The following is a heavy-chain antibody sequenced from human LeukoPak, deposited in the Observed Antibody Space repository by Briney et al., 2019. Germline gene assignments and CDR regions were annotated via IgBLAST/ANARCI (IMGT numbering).Heavy chain of an antibody. CDR2: IYYSGST. CDR3: ARHLYTGSASYYYFDY. CDR1: GGSISSSSYY. V-gene: IGHV4-39*01. J-gene: IGHJ4*02. Sequence: LETLSLTCTVSGGSISSSSYYWGWIRQPPGKGLEWIGSIYYSGSTYYNPSLKSRVTVSVDTSKSQFSLRLRSVTAADTAVYYCARHLYTGSASYYYFDYWGQGTLVTVSS. D-gene: IGHD3-10*01.